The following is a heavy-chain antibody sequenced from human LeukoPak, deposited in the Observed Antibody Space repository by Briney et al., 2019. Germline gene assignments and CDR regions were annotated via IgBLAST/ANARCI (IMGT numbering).Heavy chain of an antibody. CDR3: ARVMPISPYYYGSRNYYYGMDV. CDR1: GGSISSYY. CDR2: IYYSGST. V-gene: IGHV4-59*01. J-gene: IGHJ6*02. Sequence: SETLSLTCTVSGGSISSYYWSWIRQPPGKGLEWIGYIYYSGSTNYNPSLKSRVTISVDTSKNQFSLKLSSVTAADTAVYYCARVMPISPYYYGSRNYYYGMDVWGQGTTVTVSS. D-gene: IGHD3-10*01.